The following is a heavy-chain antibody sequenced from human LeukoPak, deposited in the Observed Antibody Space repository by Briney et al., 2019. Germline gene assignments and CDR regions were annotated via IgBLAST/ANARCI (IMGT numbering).Heavy chain of an antibody. CDR2: IYYSGNT. CDR3: ARDGAGYNLRAFDI. CDR1: GGFINSGGYY. D-gene: IGHD5-24*01. V-gene: IGHV4-31*03. J-gene: IGHJ3*02. Sequence: KPSETLSLTCTVSGGFINSGGYYWNWIRQHPGKGLEWIGYIYYSGNTYYNPSLKSRVTISVDTSKNQFSLKLSSVTAADTAVYYCARDGAGYNLRAFDIWGQGTMVTVSS.